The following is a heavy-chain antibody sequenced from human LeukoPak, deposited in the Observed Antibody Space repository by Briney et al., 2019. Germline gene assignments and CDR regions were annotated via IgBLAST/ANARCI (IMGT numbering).Heavy chain of an antibody. J-gene: IGHJ3*02. CDR1: GGSFSGYY. D-gene: IGHD3-10*01. CDR3: ARARRGYAFDI. V-gene: IGHV4-34*01. Sequence: PSETLSLTCAVYGGSFSGYYWSWIRQPPGEGLEWIGEINHSGSTNYNPSLKSRVTISVDTSKNQFSLKLSSVTAADTAVYYCARARRGYAFDIWGQGTMVTVSS. CDR2: INHSGST.